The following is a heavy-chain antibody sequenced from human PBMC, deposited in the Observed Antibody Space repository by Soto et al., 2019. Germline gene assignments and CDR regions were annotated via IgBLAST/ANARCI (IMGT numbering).Heavy chain of an antibody. CDR3: AGGGSAKLLYYPSYYYYGMDV. J-gene: IGHJ6*02. V-gene: IGHV1-69*02. CDR1: GGTFSSYT. CDR2: IIPILGIA. D-gene: IGHD3-22*01. Sequence: SVKVSCKASGGTFSSYTISWVRQAPGQGLEWMGRIIPILGIANYAQKFQGRVTITADKSTSTAYMELSSLRSEDTAVYYCAGGGSAKLLYYPSYYYYGMDVWGQGTTVTVSS.